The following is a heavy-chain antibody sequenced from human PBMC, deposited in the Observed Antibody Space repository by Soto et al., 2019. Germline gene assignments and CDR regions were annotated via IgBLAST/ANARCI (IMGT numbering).Heavy chain of an antibody. V-gene: IGHV3-23*01. CDR3: AKDEGDYDFWSGYYTYYYYYGMDV. J-gene: IGHJ6*02. CDR1: GFTFSSYA. D-gene: IGHD3-3*01. CDR2: ISGSGGST. Sequence: PGGSLRLSCAASGFTFSSYAMSWVRQAPGKGLEWVSAISGSGGSTYYADSVKGRFTISRDNSKNTLYLQMNSLRAEDTAVYYCAKDEGDYDFWSGYYTYYYYYGMDVRGQGPTVTVSS.